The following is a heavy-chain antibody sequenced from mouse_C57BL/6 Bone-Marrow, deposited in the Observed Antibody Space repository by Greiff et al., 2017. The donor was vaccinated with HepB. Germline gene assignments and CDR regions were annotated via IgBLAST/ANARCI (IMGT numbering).Heavy chain of an antibody. Sequence: EVKLVESGEGLVKPGGSLKLSCAASGFTFSSYAMSWVRQTPEKRLEWVTYISSGGDYIYYADTVKGRFTISRDNARNTLYLQMSSLKSEDTAMYYCTRDQPGYGFAYWGQGTLVTVSA. CDR3: TRDQPGYGFAY. CDR2: ISSGGDYI. CDR1: GFTFSSYA. V-gene: IGHV5-9-1*02. J-gene: IGHJ3*01. D-gene: IGHD3-1*01.